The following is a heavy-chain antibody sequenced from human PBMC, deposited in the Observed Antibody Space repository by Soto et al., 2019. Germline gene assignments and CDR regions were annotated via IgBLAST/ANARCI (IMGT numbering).Heavy chain of an antibody. D-gene: IGHD2-15*01. CDR2: INHSGST. CDR3: ARGRGSYCSGGSCYPGYYMDV. J-gene: IGHJ6*03. Sequence: PSETLSLTCAVYGGYFSGYYWSWIRQPPGKGLEWIGEINHSGSTNYNPSLKSRVTISVDTSKNQFSLKLSSVTAADTAVYYCARGRGSYCSGGSCYPGYYMDVWGKGTTVTVSS. V-gene: IGHV4-34*01. CDR1: GGYFSGYY.